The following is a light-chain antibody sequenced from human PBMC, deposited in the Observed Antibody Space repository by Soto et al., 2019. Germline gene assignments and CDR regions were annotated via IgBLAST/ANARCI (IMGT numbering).Light chain of an antibody. V-gene: IGLV2-23*02. J-gene: IGLJ2*01. CDR1: SSDVGSYNL. CDR3: CSYAGSSTSLVV. Sequence: QSVLTQPASVSGSPGQSITISCTGTSSDVGSYNLVSWYQQHPGKAPKLMIYEVSKRPSGVSNRFSGSKSGNTACLTIAGLQAEDEADYYCCSYAGSSTSLVVFGGGTKVTVL. CDR2: EVS.